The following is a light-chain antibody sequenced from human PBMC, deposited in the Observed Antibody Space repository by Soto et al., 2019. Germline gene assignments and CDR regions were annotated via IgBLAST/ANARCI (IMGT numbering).Light chain of an antibody. CDR2: GAS. CDR3: QQYNNWSGT. J-gene: IGKJ1*01. Sequence: EIVMTQSPATLSVSPGERATLYCRASQSVSSNLAWYQQKPGQAPRLLIYGASTRATGIPARFSGSGSGTEFTLTISSLQSEDFAVYYCQQYNNWSGTFGQGTKVDIK. V-gene: IGKV3-15*01. CDR1: QSVSSN.